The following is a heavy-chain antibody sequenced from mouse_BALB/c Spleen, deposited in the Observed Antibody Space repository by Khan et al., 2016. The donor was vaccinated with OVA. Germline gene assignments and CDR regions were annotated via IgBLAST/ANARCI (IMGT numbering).Heavy chain of an antibody. CDR1: GYTFTSYY. Sequence: QVQLQQSGPELVKPGASVRISCKASGYTFTSYYIHWVKQRPGQGLEWIGWIYPGNVNTKYNEKFKGKATLTADTSSSTAYMQLSSLTSEDSAVYFCARWGSNYPSYAMDYWGQGTSVTVSS. CDR3: ARWGSNYPSYAMDY. J-gene: IGHJ4*01. V-gene: IGHV1S56*01. D-gene: IGHD2-5*01. CDR2: IYPGNVNT.